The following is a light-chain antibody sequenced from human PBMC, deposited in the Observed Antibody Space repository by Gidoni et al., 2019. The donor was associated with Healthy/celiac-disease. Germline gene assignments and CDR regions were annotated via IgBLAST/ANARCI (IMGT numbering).Light chain of an antibody. J-gene: IGLJ2*01. V-gene: IGLV2-8*01. CDR1: SSDVGGYNY. Sequence: QSALPQPPSASGSPGQSVTISCTGTSSDVGGYNYFSWYQQHPGKAPKLMIYEVSKRPSGVPDRFSGSKSGNTASLTVSGLQAEDEADYYCSSYAGSRVVFGGGTKLTVL. CDR3: SSYAGSRVV. CDR2: EVS.